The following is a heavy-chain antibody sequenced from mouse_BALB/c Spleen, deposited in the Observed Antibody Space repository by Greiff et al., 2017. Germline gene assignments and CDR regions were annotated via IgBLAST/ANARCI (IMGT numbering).Heavy chain of an antibody. CDR3: ARGLITTVVAKAY. CDR2: IWAGGST. J-gene: IGHJ3*01. Sequence: QVHVKQSGPGLVAPSQSLSITCTVSGFSLTSYGVHWVRQPPGKGLEWLGVIWAGGSTNYNSALMSRLSISKDNSKSQVFLKMNSLQTDDTAMYYCARGLITTVVAKAYWGQGTLVTVSA. D-gene: IGHD1-1*01. V-gene: IGHV2-9*02. CDR1: GFSLTSYG.